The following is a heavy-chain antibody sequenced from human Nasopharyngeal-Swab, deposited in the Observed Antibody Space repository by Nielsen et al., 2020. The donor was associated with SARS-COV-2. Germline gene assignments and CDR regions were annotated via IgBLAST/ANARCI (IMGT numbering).Heavy chain of an antibody. CDR1: GYTFTSYG. CDR2: ISAYNGNT. CDR3: ARDAWGSGWFVDAFDI. J-gene: IGHJ3*02. Sequence: ASVKVSCKASGYTFTSYGISWVRQAPGQWLEWMGWISAYNGNTNYAQKLQGRVTMTTDTSTSTAYMELRSLRSDDTAVYYCARDAWGSGWFVDAFDIWGQGTMVTVSS. V-gene: IGHV1-18*01. D-gene: IGHD6-19*01.